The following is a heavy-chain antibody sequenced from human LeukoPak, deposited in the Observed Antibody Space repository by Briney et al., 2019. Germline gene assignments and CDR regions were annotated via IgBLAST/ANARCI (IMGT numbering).Heavy chain of an antibody. Sequence: GGSLRLSCAASGFTFSSYGMHWVRQAPGKGLEWVAFIRYDGSNKYYADSVKGRFTISRDNSKNTLYLQMNSLRAEDTAVYYCASWKGYCSSTSCYTSAFDIWGQGTMVTVSS. CDR3: ASWKGYCSSTSCYTSAFDI. V-gene: IGHV3-30*02. J-gene: IGHJ3*02. CDR2: IRYDGSNK. CDR1: GFTFSSYG. D-gene: IGHD2-2*02.